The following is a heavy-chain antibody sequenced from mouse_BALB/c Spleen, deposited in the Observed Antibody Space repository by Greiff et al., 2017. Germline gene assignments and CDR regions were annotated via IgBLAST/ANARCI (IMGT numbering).Heavy chain of an antibody. Sequence: VQLMESGAELVKPGASVKLSCTASGFNIKDTYMHWVKQRPEQGLEWIGMIDPANGNTNYDPKFQGKANITADTSSNTAYLQLSSLTSADTAVYYCATSITTATYAMDYGGEGTSGTVSA. CDR2: IDPANGNT. J-gene: IGHJ4*01. CDR3: ATSITTATYAMDY. CDR1: GFNIKDTY. D-gene: IGHD1-2*01. V-gene: IGHV14-3*02.